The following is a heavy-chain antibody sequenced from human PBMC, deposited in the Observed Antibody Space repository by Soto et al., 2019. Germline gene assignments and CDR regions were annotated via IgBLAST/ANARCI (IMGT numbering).Heavy chain of an antibody. V-gene: IGHV1-58*01. CDR1: GFTFTSSA. Sequence: SVKVSCKASGFTFTSSAVQWVRQARGQRLEWIGWIVVGSGNTNYAQKFQERVTITRDMSTSTAYMELSSLRSEDTAVYYCARGRSGTQAYHHYMDVWGEGTTVTVSS. D-gene: IGHD1-1*01. J-gene: IGHJ6*03. CDR3: ARGRSGTQAYHHYMDV. CDR2: IVVGSGNT.